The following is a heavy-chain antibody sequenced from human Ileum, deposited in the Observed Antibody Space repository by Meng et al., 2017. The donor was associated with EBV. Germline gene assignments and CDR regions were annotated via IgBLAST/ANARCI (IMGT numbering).Heavy chain of an antibody. J-gene: IGHJ4*02. Sequence: QLQLQELGPGMVKPSGRMSVTCAVSCDFIRSSHWWTWVRQPQGKGMEWIGELHPSGGNYYNQFLKSRVIISLDTLNNQFFLRLNSLTAAETAVYYCAKANDYSLNSWGQGTLVTVSS. V-gene: IGHV4-4*02. CDR1: CDFIRSSHW. CDR3: AKANDYSLNS. D-gene: IGHD4-11*01. CDR2: LHPSGGN.